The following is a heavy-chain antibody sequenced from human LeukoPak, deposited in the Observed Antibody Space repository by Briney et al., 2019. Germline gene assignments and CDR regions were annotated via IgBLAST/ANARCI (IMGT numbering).Heavy chain of an antibody. CDR2: IYYSGST. Sequence: SETLSLTCAVYGGSISSYYWSWIRQPPGKGLEWIRYIYYSGSTYYNPSLKSRVTISVDTSKNQFSLKLSSVTAADTAVYYCARVPFYCSSTSCHFDYWGQGTLVTVSS. V-gene: IGHV4-59*08. D-gene: IGHD2-2*01. CDR1: GGSISSYY. J-gene: IGHJ4*02. CDR3: ARVPFYCSSTSCHFDY.